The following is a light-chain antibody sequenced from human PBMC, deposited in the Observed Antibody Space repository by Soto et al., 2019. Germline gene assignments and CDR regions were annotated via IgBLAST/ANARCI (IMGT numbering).Light chain of an antibody. CDR3: QQANSFPPP. V-gene: IGKV1-12*01. Sequence: DIPMTQSPSSVSASVGDRVTITCRASQGISSSLAWYQQKPGKAPKLLIYAASSLQGGVPSRFSGSGSGTDFTLTISSLQAEDVATYYCQQANSFPPPFGQGTRLESK. J-gene: IGKJ5*01. CDR2: AAS. CDR1: QGISSS.